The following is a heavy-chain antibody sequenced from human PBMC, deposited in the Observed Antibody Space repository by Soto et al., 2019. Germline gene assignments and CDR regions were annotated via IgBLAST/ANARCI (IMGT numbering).Heavy chain of an antibody. CDR1: GYSFTSYW. CDR3: ARPIGAVAGTGYYYYGMDV. D-gene: IGHD6-19*01. CDR2: IDPSDSYT. J-gene: IGHJ6*02. V-gene: IGHV5-10-1*01. Sequence: GESLKISCKGSGYSFTSYWISWVRQMPGKGLEWMGRIDPSDSYTNYSQSFQGHVTISADKSISTAYLQWSSLKASDTAMYYCARPIGAVAGTGYYYYGMDVWGQGTTVTVSS.